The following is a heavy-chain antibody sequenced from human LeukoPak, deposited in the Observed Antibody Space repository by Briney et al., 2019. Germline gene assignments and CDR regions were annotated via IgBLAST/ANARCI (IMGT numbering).Heavy chain of an antibody. V-gene: IGHV4-59*01. Sequence: SETLSLTCTLSGGSISSFHWSWNRQPPGKGLEWIGHVDDSGSPNRNPSLKSRVTISVDTSKSQISLKLKSVTAADTAVYYCARDIAKASGSYAFDIWGQGTMVTVSS. CDR3: ARDIAKASGSYAFDI. D-gene: IGHD3-10*01. J-gene: IGHJ3*02. CDR1: GGSISSFH. CDR2: VDDSGSP.